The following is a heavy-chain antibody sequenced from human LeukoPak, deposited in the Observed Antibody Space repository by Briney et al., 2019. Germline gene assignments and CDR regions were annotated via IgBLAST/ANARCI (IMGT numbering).Heavy chain of an antibody. V-gene: IGHV1-2*02. Sequence: ASVKVSCKASGYTFTAYYMHWVRQAPGHGPEWMGWINPNSGVTNYAQKFQGRVIMTSDTSISTAYMEFSRLRSDDTAMYYCVRDLGVTVRPFPLFYWGQGTLVTVSS. J-gene: IGHJ4*02. CDR2: INPNSGVT. D-gene: IGHD6-6*01. CDR3: VRDLGVTVRPFPLFY. CDR1: GYTFTAYY.